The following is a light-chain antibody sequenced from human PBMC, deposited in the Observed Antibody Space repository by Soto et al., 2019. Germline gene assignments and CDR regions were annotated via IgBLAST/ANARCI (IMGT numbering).Light chain of an antibody. J-gene: IGLJ1*01. CDR1: SNIGAGFD. Sequence: QSVLTQPPSVSGAPGQRVTISCSNIGAGFDVHWYQHLPGTAPRLVMSGDTNRPSGVPDRFSGSKSGTSASLAINGLQAEDEAEYYCQSYDKGLSGLVFGTGTNLTVL. CDR3: QSYDKGLSGLV. V-gene: IGLV1-40*01. CDR2: GDT.